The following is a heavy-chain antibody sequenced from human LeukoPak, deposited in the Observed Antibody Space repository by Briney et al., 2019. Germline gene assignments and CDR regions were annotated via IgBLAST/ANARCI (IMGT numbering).Heavy chain of an antibody. CDR3: ARGPIQLWIHNAMDV. V-gene: IGHV3-49*04. CDR2: IRSKAYRGTT. D-gene: IGHD5-24*01. J-gene: IGHJ6*02. CDR1: GFTFGDHA. Sequence: GLSLRLSCTASGFTFGDHAMSWVRQPPGKGLEWVGFIRSKAYRGTTEYAASVQGRFTISRDDSKSVVYLQMNSLKTEDTAFYYSARGPIQLWIHNAMDVWGQGTTVTVSS.